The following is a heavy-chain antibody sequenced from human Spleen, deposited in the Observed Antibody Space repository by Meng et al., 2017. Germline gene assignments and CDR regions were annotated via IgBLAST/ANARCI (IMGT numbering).Heavy chain of an antibody. CDR2: ISGGSSYI. J-gene: IGHJ3*02. V-gene: IGHV3-21*01. Sequence: GGSLRLSCAASGFTFSSYSMNWVRQAPGKGLEWVSSISGGSSYIHYADSVKGRFTISRDTSKNTLYLEMNSLRADDTAVYYCARDSFTGLRITMIVGAFDIWGQGTMVTVSS. CDR1: GFTFSSYS. D-gene: IGHD3-22*01. CDR3: ARDSFTGLRITMIVGAFDI.